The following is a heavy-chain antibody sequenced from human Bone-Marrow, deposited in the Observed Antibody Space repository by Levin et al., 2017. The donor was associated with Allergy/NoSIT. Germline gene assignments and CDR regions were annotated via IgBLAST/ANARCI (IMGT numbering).Heavy chain of an antibody. J-gene: IGHJ2*01. Sequence: TGESLKISCQGSGYSFTIYWIGWVRQMPGKGLEWMGIIYPGDSDTRYSPSFQGQVTISADKSISTAYLQWSSLKASDTAMYYCARSIPAAGHPNWYFDLWGRGTLVTVSS. CDR1: GYSFTIYW. V-gene: IGHV5-51*01. CDR2: IYPGDSDT. D-gene: IGHD6-13*01. CDR3: ARSIPAAGHPNWYFDL.